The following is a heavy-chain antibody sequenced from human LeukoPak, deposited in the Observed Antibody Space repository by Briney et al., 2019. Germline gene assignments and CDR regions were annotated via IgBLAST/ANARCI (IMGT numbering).Heavy chain of an antibody. D-gene: IGHD5-18*01. CDR2: IWYDGHSK. CDR1: GFTFSNYG. Sequence: GGSLRLSCAASGFTFSNYGMHWVRQAPGEGLERVAVIWYDGHSKYYADSVKGRFTVSRDNSKSTLYLQMNSLRAEDTAVYYCARSVDTAMVMNYWGQGTLVTVSS. J-gene: IGHJ4*02. V-gene: IGHV3-33*01. CDR3: ARSVDTAMVMNY.